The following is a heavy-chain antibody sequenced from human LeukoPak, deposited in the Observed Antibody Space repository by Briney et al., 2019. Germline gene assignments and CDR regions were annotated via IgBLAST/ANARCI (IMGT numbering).Heavy chain of an antibody. CDR1: GFTFSSYG. D-gene: IGHD6-13*01. V-gene: IGHV3-33*01. CDR2: IWYDGSNK. CDR3: ARGSIAAAGAFDY. J-gene: IGHJ4*02. Sequence: TGGSLRLSCAASGFTFSSYGMHWVRQAPGKGLEWVAVIWYDGSNKYYADSVKGRFTISRDNSKNTLYLQMNSLRAEDTAVYYCARGSIAAAGAFDYWGQGTLVTVPS.